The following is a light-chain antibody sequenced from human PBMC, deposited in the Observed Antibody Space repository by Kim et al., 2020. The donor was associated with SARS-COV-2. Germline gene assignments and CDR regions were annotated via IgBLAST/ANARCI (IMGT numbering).Light chain of an antibody. J-gene: IGKJ2*01. CDR1: QSVSSN. CDR2: GAS. Sequence: EIVMTQSPATLSVSPGERATLSCRASQSVSSNLAWYQQKPGQAPRLLIYGASTRATGIPARFSGSGSGTEFTLTISSLQSEDFAVYHCQQYNNWPPYTFGQGTKLEI. V-gene: IGKV3-15*01. CDR3: QQYNNWPPYT.